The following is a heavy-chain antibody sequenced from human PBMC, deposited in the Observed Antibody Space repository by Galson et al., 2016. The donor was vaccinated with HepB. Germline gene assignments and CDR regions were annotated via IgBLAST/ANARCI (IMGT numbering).Heavy chain of an antibody. D-gene: IGHD3-3*01. V-gene: IGHV3-21*01. CDR3: ARDTHYDFWSGARGDPRSYGMDV. Sequence: MNWVRQAPGKGLEWVSYISTSSSSIYYADSLKGRFTISRDNAKNSVYLEMNSLRAEDTAVYYCARDTHYDFWSGARGDPRSYGMDVWGQGTTVTVSS. J-gene: IGHJ6*02. CDR2: ISTSSSSI.